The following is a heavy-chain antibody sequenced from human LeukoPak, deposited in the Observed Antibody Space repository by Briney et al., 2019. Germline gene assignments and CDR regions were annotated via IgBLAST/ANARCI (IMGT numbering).Heavy chain of an antibody. Sequence: PGGSLRLSCTASGFTFGDYAMTWVRQAPGKGLEWVGFIASETYGGTAEYAASVKGRFTISRDDSKSIAYLQMNSLKTEDTALYYCTRDVSNSYYSDSSGTPGLAIWGQGTMVTVSS. CDR1: GFTFGDYA. V-gene: IGHV3-49*04. CDR2: IASETYGGTA. D-gene: IGHD3-22*01. J-gene: IGHJ3*02. CDR3: TRDVSNSYYSDSSGTPGLAI.